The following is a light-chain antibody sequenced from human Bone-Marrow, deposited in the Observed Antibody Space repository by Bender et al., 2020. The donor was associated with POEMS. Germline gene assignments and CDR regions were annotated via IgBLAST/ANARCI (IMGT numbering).Light chain of an antibody. Sequence: SYVLTQPPSVSVAPGQTARITCGGNSIGIKSVHWYHQKPGQAPVLVVYDDSDRPSGIPERFSGSNSGNTATLTISGLQAEDEADYYCSSYSYSGTLDVVFGGGTKLTVL. V-gene: IGLV3-21*02. CDR1: SIGIKS. CDR3: SSYSYSGTLDVV. CDR2: DDS. J-gene: IGLJ2*01.